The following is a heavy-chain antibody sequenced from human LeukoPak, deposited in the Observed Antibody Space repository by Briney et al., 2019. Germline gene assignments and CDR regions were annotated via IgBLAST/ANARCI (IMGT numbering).Heavy chain of an antibody. V-gene: IGHV1-69*10. J-gene: IGHJ6*02. CDR2: IIPRLDTT. CDR1: GYTFTGYY. CDR3: ANLVGPLDV. Sequence: GASVKVSCKASGYTFTGYYMHWVRQAPGQGLEWMGGIIPRLDTTNYAQKFQGRVTITADKSTDTVYMELRRLRSEDTAVYYCANLVGPLDVWGQGTTVSVSS. D-gene: IGHD1-26*01.